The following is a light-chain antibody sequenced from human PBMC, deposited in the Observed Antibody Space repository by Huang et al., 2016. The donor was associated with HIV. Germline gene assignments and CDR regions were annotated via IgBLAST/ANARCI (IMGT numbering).Light chain of an antibody. V-gene: IGKV3-15*01. CDR3: QQYDDWPLT. CDR1: QSVRSI. Sequence: EIVMTQSPASLYVSPGEPSTLSCRASQSVRSILAWYQQKPGQAPRLLIYGASTRATGIPAMFSGSGSGTEFTLTINSLKSEDFAVYYCQQYDDWPLTFGGGTKVEMK. J-gene: IGKJ4*01. CDR2: GAS.